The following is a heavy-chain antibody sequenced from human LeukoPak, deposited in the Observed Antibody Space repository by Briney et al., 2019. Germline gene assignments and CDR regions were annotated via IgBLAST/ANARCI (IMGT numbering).Heavy chain of an antibody. D-gene: IGHD2-8*01. J-gene: IGHJ6*02. V-gene: IGHV1-18*01. CDR3: ARESLAGVKYYYGMDV. Sequence: ASVKVSCKASGYTFTSYGISWVRQAPGQGLEWMGWIGTYSGSTNYARKLQGRVTMTTDTSTSTAYMELRSLRSDDTAVYYCARESLAGVKYYYGMDVWGQGTTVTVSS. CDR2: IGTYSGST. CDR1: GYTFTSYG.